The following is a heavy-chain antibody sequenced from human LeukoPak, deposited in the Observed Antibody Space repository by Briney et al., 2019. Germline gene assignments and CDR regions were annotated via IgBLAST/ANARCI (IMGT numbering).Heavy chain of an antibody. CDR3: ARLLPASRHYFDY. Sequence: PGRSLRLSCAAYGLTFSSEYLAWVRQPPGKGLEWISVIYGAGATYYADSVQGRFTISRDTYSNALYLQMNSLRVEDTAVYHCARLLPASRHYFDYWGQGTLVTVSS. D-gene: IGHD2-15*01. CDR1: GLTFSSEY. V-gene: IGHV3-53*01. CDR2: IYGAGAT. J-gene: IGHJ4*02.